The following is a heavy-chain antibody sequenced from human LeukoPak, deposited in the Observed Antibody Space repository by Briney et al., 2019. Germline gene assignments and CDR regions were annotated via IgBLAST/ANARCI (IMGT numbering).Heavy chain of an antibody. D-gene: IGHD4-17*01. J-gene: IGHJ6*03. CDR2: IHTTENT. CDR1: GGYIGSYY. V-gene: IGHV4-4*07. CDR3: AREGDYGDYSKSFYYMDV. Sequence: KPSETLSLTCTVSGGYIGSYYWSWIRQPAGKGLEWMGRIHTTENTDYNPSLKSRVTMSVDMSTSQVSLTLTSVTAADTAVYYCAREGDYGDYSKSFYYMDVWGKGTTVTVSS.